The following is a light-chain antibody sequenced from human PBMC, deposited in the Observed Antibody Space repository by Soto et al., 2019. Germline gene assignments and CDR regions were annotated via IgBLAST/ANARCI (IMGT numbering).Light chain of an antibody. V-gene: IGLV2-11*01. J-gene: IGLJ2*01. CDR2: DVS. Sequence: QSALTQPRSVSGSPGQSVTISCTGTSSDVGGYNYVSWYQQYSGKAPKLVIYDVSKRPSGVPDRFSGSKSDNTASLTISGLQAEDEADYYCAAWDDSLNGVVFGGGTKLTVL. CDR3: AAWDDSLNGVV. CDR1: SSDVGGYNY.